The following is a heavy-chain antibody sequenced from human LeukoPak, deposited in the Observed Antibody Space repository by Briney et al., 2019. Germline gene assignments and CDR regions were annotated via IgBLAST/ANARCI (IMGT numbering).Heavy chain of an antibody. D-gene: IGHD6-13*01. Sequence: GGSLRLSCAASGFTFSGYAMHWVRQAPGKGLEWVAVISYGGSNKYYADSVKGRFTISRDNSKNTLYLQMNSLRAEDTAVYYCARDLPSSSWFDAFDIWGQGTMVTVSS. V-gene: IGHV3-30-3*01. CDR3: ARDLPSSSWFDAFDI. J-gene: IGHJ3*02. CDR1: GFTFSGYA. CDR2: ISYGGSNK.